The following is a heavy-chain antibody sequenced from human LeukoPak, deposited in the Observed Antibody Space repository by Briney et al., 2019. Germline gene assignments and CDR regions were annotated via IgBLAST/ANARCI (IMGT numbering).Heavy chain of an antibody. D-gene: IGHD3-22*01. V-gene: IGHV1-46*01. CDR1: GYTFTSYY. J-gene: IGHJ4*02. CDR2: INPSGGST. CDR3: AREAPDSSGYYYFDY. Sequence: ASVKVSCKASGYTFTSYYMHWVRQAPGQGLEWMGIINPSGGSTSYAQKFQGRVTITADESTSTAYMELSSLRSEDTAVYYCAREAPDSSGYYYFDYWGQGTLVTVSS.